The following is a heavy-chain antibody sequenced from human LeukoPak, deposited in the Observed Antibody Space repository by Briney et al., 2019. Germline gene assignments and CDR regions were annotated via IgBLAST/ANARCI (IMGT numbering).Heavy chain of an antibody. CDR2: IYNSGST. J-gene: IGHJ5*02. Sequence: PSETLSLTCTVSGGSISSSPYYWGWIRQPPGKGLEWIGSIYNSGSTFYDPSLKSRVTVSIDTSKNQFSLRLNSMTSADTAVYFCARGPDYSSSYAANWFDPWGQGTLVTVSS. CDR3: ARGPDYSSSYAANWFDP. CDR1: GGSISSSPYY. V-gene: IGHV4-39*01. D-gene: IGHD6-13*01.